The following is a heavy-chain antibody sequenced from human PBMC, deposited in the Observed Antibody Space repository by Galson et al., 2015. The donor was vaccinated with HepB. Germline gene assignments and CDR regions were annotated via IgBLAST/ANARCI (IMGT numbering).Heavy chain of an antibody. CDR2: VNTGNGDT. CDR3: ARTLPLEVVGDLGVEFDY. V-gene: IGHV1-3*04. CDR1: GYTFTRYI. J-gene: IGHJ4*02. D-gene: IGHD2-15*01. Sequence: SVKVSCKASGYTFTRYIIHWMRQAPGQRLEWMGWVNTGNGDTKCSQKFQARLTITRDTSASTAYMELSRLKSEDTAVYYCARTLPLEVVGDLGVEFDYWGQGTRLSVSS.